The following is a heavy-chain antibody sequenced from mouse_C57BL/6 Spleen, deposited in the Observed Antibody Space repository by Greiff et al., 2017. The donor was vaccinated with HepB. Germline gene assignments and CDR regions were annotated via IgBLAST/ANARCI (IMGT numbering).Heavy chain of an antibody. Sequence: LQESGAELVRPGTSVKVSCKASGYAFTNYLIEWVKQRPGQGLEWIGVINPGSGGTNYNEKCKGKATLTADKSSSTAYMQLSSLTSEDSAVYFCARDSSGYVEAMDYWGQGTSVTVSS. CDR2: INPGSGGT. CDR1: GYAFTNYL. V-gene: IGHV1-54*01. J-gene: IGHJ4*01. CDR3: ARDSSGYVEAMDY. D-gene: IGHD3-2*02.